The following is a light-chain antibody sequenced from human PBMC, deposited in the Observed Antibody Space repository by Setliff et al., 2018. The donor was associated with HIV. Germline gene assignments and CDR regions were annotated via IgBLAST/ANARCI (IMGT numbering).Light chain of an antibody. V-gene: IGLV2-23*02. CDR3: CSYAGSATYV. J-gene: IGLJ1*01. CDR1: NSDVGSHYS. Sequence: LTQPASVSGSPGQSITISCTGSNSDVGSHYSVSWYQQYPGKAPKLMIYDVTKRPSGVSDRFSGSKSGNTASLTISGLQTEDEADYYCCSYAGSATYVFGTGTKVTV. CDR2: DVT.